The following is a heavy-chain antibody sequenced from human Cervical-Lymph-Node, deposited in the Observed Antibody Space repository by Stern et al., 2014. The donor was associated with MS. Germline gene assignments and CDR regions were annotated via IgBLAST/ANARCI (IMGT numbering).Heavy chain of an antibody. CDR3: ARGHRAYYYYYGMDV. CDR1: GGSFSGYY. J-gene: IGHJ6*02. Sequence: QVQLQQWGAGLLKPSETLSLTCAVYGGSFSGYYWSWIRQPPGKGLEWIGVINHSGSPNYTPSLKSRLTIAVDTSKNQFSLKLSSVTAADTAVYYCARGHRAYYYYYGMDVWGQGTTVTVSS. CDR2: INHSGSP. D-gene: IGHD1-14*01. V-gene: IGHV4-34*01.